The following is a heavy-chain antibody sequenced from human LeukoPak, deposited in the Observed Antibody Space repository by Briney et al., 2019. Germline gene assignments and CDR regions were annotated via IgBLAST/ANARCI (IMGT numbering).Heavy chain of an antibody. J-gene: IGHJ5*02. V-gene: IGHV3-11*01. D-gene: IGHD6-13*01. CDR1: GFTFSDYY. CDR3: AKDLGAYSSSWYGFDP. CDR2: ISSSGSTI. Sequence: GGSLRLSCAASGFTFSDYYMSWIRQAPGKGLEWVSYISSSGSTIYYADTVKGRFTISRDNAKNSLYLQMNSLRAEDTAVYYCAKDLGAYSSSWYGFDPWGQGTLVTVSS.